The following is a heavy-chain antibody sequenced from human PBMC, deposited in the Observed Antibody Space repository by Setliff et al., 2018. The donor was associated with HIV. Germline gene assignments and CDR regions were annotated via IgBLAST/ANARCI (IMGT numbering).Heavy chain of an antibody. Sequence: GGSLRLSCAASGFSFSGAWMRWVRQAPGKGLEWVAQIKSGGTADYAAPVKGRFTISRDDSRNVVSLQMDSLKTEDTAVYYCTADLPDSAPYCFDYWGQGALVTVSS. CDR3: TADLPDSAPYCFDY. V-gene: IGHV3-15*01. D-gene: IGHD2-15*01. J-gene: IGHJ4*02. CDR1: GFSFSGAW. CDR2: IKSGGTA.